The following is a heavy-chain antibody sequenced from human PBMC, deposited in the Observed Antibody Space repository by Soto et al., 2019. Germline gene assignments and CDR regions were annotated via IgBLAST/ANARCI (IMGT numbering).Heavy chain of an antibody. CDR1: GGSISSYY. CDR2: IYTSGST. Sequence: QVQLQESGPGLVKPSETLSLTCTVSGGSISSYYWSWIRQPAGKGLEWIGRIYTSGSTNYNPSLKSRVTMSVDTSKNQFALKLSSVTDADTAVYYCARDATAMGHFRAFDIWGQGTMATVSS. J-gene: IGHJ3*02. V-gene: IGHV4-4*07. D-gene: IGHD5-18*01. CDR3: ARDATAMGHFRAFDI.